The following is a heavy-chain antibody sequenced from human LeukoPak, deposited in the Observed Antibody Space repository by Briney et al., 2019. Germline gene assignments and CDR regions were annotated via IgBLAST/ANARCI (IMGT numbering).Heavy chain of an antibody. CDR1: GITLSNYG. J-gene: IGHJ4*02. CDR2: ISDSGGRT. V-gene: IGHV3-23*01. D-gene: IGHD3-22*01. CDR3: AKRGAVIRVILVGFHKEAYYFDS. Sequence: GGSLRLSCAVSGITLSNYGMSWVRQAPGKGLEWVAGISDSGGRTNYADSVKCRFAISRDNPRNTLYLQMNSLRAEDTAVYFCAKRGAVIRVILVGFHKEAYYFDSWGQGALVTVSS.